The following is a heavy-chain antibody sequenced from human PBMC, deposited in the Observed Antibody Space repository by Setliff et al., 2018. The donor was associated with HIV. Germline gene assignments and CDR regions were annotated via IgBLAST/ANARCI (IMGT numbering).Heavy chain of an antibody. Sequence: SETLSLTCTVSGGSISSYYWSWIRQPPGKGLEWIGYIYYSGSTNYNPSLKSRVTISVDTSKNQFSLKLSSVTADDTGIYYCARGPPFAYWGQGLRVTVS. CDR2: IYYSGST. CDR3: ARGPPFAY. CDR1: GGSISSYY. J-gene: IGHJ4*02. V-gene: IGHV4-59*12.